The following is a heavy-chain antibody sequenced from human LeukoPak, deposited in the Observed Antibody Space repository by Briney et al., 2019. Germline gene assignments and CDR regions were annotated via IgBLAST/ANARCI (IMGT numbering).Heavy chain of an antibody. J-gene: IGHJ4*02. CDR2: INPSGGST. CDR3: ARDSTSSFVVVVAAY. D-gene: IGHD2-15*01. Sequence: APVKVSCKASGYTFTSYYMHWVRQAPGQGLEWMGIINPSGGSTSYAQKFQGRVTMTRDTSTSTVYMELSSLRSEDTAVYYCARDSTSSFVVVVAAYWGQGTLVTVSS. CDR1: GYTFTSYY. V-gene: IGHV1-46*01.